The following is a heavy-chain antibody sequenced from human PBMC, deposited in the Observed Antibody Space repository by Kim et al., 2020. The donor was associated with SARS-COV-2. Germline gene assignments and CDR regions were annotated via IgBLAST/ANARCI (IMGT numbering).Heavy chain of an antibody. J-gene: IGHJ5*02. D-gene: IGHD3-3*01. CDR2: IYYSGST. V-gene: IGHV4-39*01. CDR3: ARQALRVLEWANWFDP. CDR1: GGSISSSSYY. Sequence: SETLSLTCTVSGGSISSSSYYWGWIRQPPGKGLEWIGCIYYSGSTYYNPSLKSRVTISVDTSKNQFSLKLSSVTAADTAVYYCARQALRVLEWANWFDPWGQGTLVTVSS.